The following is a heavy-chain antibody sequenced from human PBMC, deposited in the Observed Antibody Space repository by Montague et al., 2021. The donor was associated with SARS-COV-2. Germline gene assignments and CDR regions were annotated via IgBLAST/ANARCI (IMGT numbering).Heavy chain of an antibody. J-gene: IGHJ3*02. V-gene: IGHV4-59*08. CDR1: GGSISSYY. CDR3: ARSYYDILTGYYNRGAFDI. D-gene: IGHD3-9*01. CDR2: IYYSGST. Sequence: SETLSLTCTVSGGSISSYYWSWIRQPPGKGLEWNGYIYYSGSTNYNPSLKSRVTISVDTSKNQFSLKLSSVTAADTAVYYCARSYYDILTGYYNRGAFDIWGQGTMVTVSS.